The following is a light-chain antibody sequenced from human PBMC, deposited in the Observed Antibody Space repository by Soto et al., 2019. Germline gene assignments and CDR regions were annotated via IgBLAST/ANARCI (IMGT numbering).Light chain of an antibody. CDR2: EVS. Sequence: QSALTQPASVSGSPGQSVTISCTGTTSDVGGYISVSWYQQHPGKAPKLMIYEVSNRPSGVSNRFSGSKSGNTASLTISGLQTEDEADYYCSSYTSGSTRVFGGGTKVTVL. CDR1: TSDVGGYIS. J-gene: IGLJ3*02. V-gene: IGLV2-14*01. CDR3: SSYTSGSTRV.